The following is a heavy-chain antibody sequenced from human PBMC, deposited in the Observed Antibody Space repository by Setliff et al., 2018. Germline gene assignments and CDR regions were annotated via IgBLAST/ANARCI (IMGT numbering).Heavy chain of an antibody. D-gene: IGHD2-15*01. J-gene: IGHJ4*02. CDR3: ARGTYANSWARFDF. CDR1: DDSTRNNNYF. Sequence: SATLSLTCAVSDDSTRNNNYFWAWIRQPPGKGLEWIGFMYHNGDTHYSPSLKSRVSLSVDTSKRQVSLKLNTATAADTAVYYCARGTYANSWARFDFWGRGTLVTVSS. CDR2: MYHNGDT. V-gene: IGHV4-30-4*08.